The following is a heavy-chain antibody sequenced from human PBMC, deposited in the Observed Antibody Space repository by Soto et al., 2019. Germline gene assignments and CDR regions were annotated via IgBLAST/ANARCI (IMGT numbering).Heavy chain of an antibody. CDR1: GFTFSSYA. CDR2: ISYDGSNK. CDR3: ARAERIAVAGYGVYYYYGMDV. D-gene: IGHD6-19*01. Sequence: PGGSLRLSCAASGFTFSSYARHWVRQAPGKGLEWVAVISYDGSNKYYADSVKGRFTISRDNSKNTLYLQMNSLRAEDTAVYYCARAERIAVAGYGVYYYYGMDVWGQGTTVTVSS. J-gene: IGHJ6*02. V-gene: IGHV3-30-3*01.